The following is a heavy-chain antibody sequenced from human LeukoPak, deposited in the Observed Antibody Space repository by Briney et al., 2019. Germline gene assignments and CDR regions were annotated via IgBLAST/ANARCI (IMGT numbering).Heavy chain of an antibody. V-gene: IGHV1-18*01. D-gene: IGHD6-25*01. Sequence: GASVKVSCKASGYIFTNFGFSWVRLAPGQGLEWMGWISVYNGDTNYAQKFQGRLTMTTDTSTNTAYMELRSLRSDDTAVYYCARDHSSSGQLFDYWGQGTLVTVSS. J-gene: IGHJ4*02. CDR3: ARDHSSSGQLFDY. CDR1: GYIFTNFG. CDR2: ISVYNGDT.